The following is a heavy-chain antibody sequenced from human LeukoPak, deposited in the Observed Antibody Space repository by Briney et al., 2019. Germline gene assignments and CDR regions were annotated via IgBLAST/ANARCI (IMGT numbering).Heavy chain of an antibody. CDR2: IYSDGTT. CDR3: ATFSSTSGH. CDR1: GFTVSSNY. V-gene: IGHV3-53*01. Sequence: PGGSLRLSCAASGFTVSSNYMNWVRQAPGRGLEWVSVIYSDGTTQYADSVKGRFTISRDNSKNTLYLQMNSLRAEDTAVYYCATFSSTSGHWGQGTLVTVSS. J-gene: IGHJ4*02. D-gene: IGHD2-2*01.